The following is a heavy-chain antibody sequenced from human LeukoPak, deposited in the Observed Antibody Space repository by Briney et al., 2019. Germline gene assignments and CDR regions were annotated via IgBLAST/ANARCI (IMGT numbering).Heavy chain of an antibody. J-gene: IGHJ6*02. Sequence: SETLSLTCTVSGGSISSYYWSWIRQPPGKGLEWIGYIYYSGSTNYNPSLKSRVTISVDTSKNQFSLKLSSVTAADTAVYYCARVYGSGSYYSTYYGMDVWGQGTTVTVSS. CDR2: IYYSGST. CDR1: GGSISSYY. V-gene: IGHV4-59*08. D-gene: IGHD3-10*01. CDR3: ARVYGSGSYYSTYYGMDV.